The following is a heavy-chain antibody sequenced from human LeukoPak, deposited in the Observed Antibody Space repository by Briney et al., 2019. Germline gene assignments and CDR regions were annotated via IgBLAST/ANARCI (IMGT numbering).Heavy chain of an antibody. V-gene: IGHV4-34*01. CDR2: INHSGST. Sequence: ASETLSLTCAVYGGSFSGYYWSWIRQPPGKGLEWIGEINHSGSTNYNPSLKSRVTISVDTSKNQFSLKLSSVTAADTAVYYCARSIPVGATWSSLIDYWGQGTLVTVSS. D-gene: IGHD1-26*01. CDR1: GGSFSGYY. J-gene: IGHJ4*02. CDR3: ARSIPVGATWSSLIDY.